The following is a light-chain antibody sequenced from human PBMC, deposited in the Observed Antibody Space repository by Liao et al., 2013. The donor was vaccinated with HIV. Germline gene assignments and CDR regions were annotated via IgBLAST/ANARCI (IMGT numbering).Light chain of an antibody. CDR1: KLGQKY. CDR3: QAWDSSTVVV. J-gene: IGLJ2*01. V-gene: IGLV3-1*01. Sequence: SYELTQPPSVSVSPGQTASITCSGDKLGQKYAWWYQQRPGQSPVLVIYEDDKRPSGIPDRFSGSNSGNTATLTVSGTQAMDEADYYCQAWDSSTVVVFGGGTKLTVL. CDR2: EDD.